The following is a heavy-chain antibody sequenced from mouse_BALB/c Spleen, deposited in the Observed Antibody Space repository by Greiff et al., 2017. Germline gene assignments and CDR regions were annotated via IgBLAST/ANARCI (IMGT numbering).Heavy chain of an antibody. CDR1: GFSLTGYG. CDR2: IWGDGST. V-gene: IGHV2-6-7*01. J-gene: IGHJ2*01. CDR3: ARDGETGYYFDY. D-gene: IGHD4-1*01. Sequence: QVQLKESGPGLVAPSQRLSITCTVSGFSLTGYGVNWVRQPPGKGLEWLGMIWGDGSTDYNSALTSRLSIRKDNSKSQVFLKMNSLQTDDTARYYFARDGETGYYFDYWGQGTTLTVSS.